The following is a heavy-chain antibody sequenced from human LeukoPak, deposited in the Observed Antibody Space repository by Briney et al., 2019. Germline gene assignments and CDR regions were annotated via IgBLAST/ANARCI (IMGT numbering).Heavy chain of an antibody. D-gene: IGHD5-24*01. Sequence: SSETLSLTCTVSGGSISSYYWSWIRQPPGKGLEWIGSIYYSGSTYYNPSLKSRVTISVDTSKNQFSLKLSSVTAADTAFYYCATDHSMANTAWWFDPWGQGTLVTVSS. V-gene: IGHV4-39*07. CDR2: IYYSGST. CDR3: ATDHSMANTAWWFDP. J-gene: IGHJ5*02. CDR1: GGSISSYY.